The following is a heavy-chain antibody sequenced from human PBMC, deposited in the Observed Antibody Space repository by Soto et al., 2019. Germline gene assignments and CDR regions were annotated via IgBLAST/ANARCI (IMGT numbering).Heavy chain of an antibody. D-gene: IGHD2-2*01. CDR1: GFTFSSYA. CDR2: ISGSGGST. CDR3: AKDKPSVVPAAIDDYFDY. V-gene: IGHV3-23*01. Sequence: HPGGSLRLSCAASGFTFSSYAMSWVRQAPGKGLEWVSAISGSGGSTYYADSVKGRFTISRDNSKNTLYLQMNSLRAEDTAVYYCAKDKPSVVPAAIDDYFDYWGQGTLVTVSS. J-gene: IGHJ4*02.